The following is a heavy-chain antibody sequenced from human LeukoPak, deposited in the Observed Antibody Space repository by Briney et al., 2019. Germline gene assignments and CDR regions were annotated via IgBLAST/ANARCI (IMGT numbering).Heavy chain of an antibody. Sequence: GGSLRLSCAASGFFFSDFAISWVRPVPGKGLEWVSGIRDNGRATFYSDSVRGRFTISRDNTMNIMNLQMHYLLGEDTAVYYCIKVFAGVGRPVFDYWGQGTLVAVSS. V-gene: IGHV3-23*01. CDR3: IKVFAGVGRPVFDY. CDR1: GFFFSDFA. J-gene: IGHJ4*02. D-gene: IGHD3-16*01. CDR2: IRDNGRAT.